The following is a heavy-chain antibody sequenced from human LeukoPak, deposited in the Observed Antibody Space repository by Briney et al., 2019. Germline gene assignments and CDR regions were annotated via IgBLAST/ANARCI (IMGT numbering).Heavy chain of an antibody. V-gene: IGHV3-33*01. Sequence: GRSLRLSCAASGFTFSSYGMHWVRQAPGKGLEWVAVIWYDGSNKYHADSVKGRFTISRDNSKNTLYLQMNSLRAEDTAVYYCARAGDHYYYYYMDVWGKGTTVTVSS. CDR1: GFTFSSYG. J-gene: IGHJ6*03. CDR2: IWYDGSNK. D-gene: IGHD7-27*01. CDR3: ARAGDHYYYYYMDV.